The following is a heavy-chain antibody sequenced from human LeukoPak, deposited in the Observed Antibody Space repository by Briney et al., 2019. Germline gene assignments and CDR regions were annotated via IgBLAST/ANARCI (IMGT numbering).Heavy chain of an antibody. CDR1: GYTFTSYD. J-gene: IGHJ3*02. CDR2: MNPNSGNT. V-gene: IGHV1-8*01. CDR3: AREFLNCGGSCPFDI. Sequence: GASVRVSCKASGYTFTSYDINWVRQATGQGLEWMGWMNPNSGNTGYAQKFQGRVTMTRNTSISTAYMELSSLRAEDTAVYYCAREFLNCGGSCPFDIWGQGTMVTVSS. D-gene: IGHD2-15*01.